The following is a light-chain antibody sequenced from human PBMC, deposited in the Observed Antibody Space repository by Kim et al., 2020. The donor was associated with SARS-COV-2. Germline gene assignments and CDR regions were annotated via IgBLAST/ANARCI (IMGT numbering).Light chain of an antibody. Sequence: SASVGDRVTITCRASQAIRKYVAWYQQKPGKIPKLLIHAVSTLQSGVPSRFSGGGSGTDFTLTIRVLQPEDVATYYCQTYDTVPYNFGQGTKLEI. CDR1: QAIRKY. CDR2: AVS. J-gene: IGKJ2*01. CDR3: QTYDTVPYN. V-gene: IGKV1-27*01.